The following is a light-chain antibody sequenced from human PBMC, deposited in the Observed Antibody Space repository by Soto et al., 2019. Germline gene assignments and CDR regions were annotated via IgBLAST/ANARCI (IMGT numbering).Light chain of an antibody. CDR3: QQRSDWRT. V-gene: IGKV3-11*01. J-gene: IGKJ2*01. CDR1: QSARNI. Sequence: DILLTQSPATLSLSPGERATLSCRASQSARNILSWYQQKPGQAPRLLIYDASIRAAGIPDRFSGSGSGTDFTLTISSLAPEHFAVYYCQQRSDWRTFGQGTKLEI. CDR2: DAS.